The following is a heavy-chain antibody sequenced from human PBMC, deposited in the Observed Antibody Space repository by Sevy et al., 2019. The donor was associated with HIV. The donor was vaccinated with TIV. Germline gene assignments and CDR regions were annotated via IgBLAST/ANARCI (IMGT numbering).Heavy chain of an antibody. V-gene: IGHV3-23*01. CDR3: AREGCTKPHDY. CDR2: LSFGCGEI. J-gene: IGHJ4*02. Sequence: GSLRLSCAASGFTFSKYSMSWVRQPPGKGLEWVSTLSFGCGEINYADSVKGRFTISRDNSKSSVYMQMNNLRPEDTAVYYCAREGCTKPHDYWGQGTLVTVSS. D-gene: IGHD2-8*01. CDR1: GFTFSKYS.